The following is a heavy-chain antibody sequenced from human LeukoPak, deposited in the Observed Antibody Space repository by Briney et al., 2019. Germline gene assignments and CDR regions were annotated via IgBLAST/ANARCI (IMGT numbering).Heavy chain of an antibody. J-gene: IGHJ6*03. D-gene: IGHD6-19*01. CDR1: GGTFSSYA. CDR2: IIPIFGTA. Sequence: SVKVSCKASGGTFSSYAISWVRQAPGQGLEWMGRIIPIFGTANYAQKFQGRVTITTDESTSTAYMELSSLRSEDTAVYYCARDVTVSGTFTRQNYYYYYMDVWGKGTTVTVSS. CDR3: ARDVTVSGTFTRQNYYYYYMDV. V-gene: IGHV1-69*05.